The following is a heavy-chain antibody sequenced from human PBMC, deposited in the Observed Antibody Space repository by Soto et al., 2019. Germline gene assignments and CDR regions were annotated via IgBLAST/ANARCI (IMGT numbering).Heavy chain of an antibody. J-gene: IGHJ4*02. CDR2: ISSSSSTI. CDR1: GFTFSSYT. Sequence: ESGGGLVQPGGSLRLSCAASGFTFSSYTMNWVRQAPGKGLEWVSYISSSSSTIYYADSVKGRFTISRDNAKNSLYLQMNSLRAEDTAVYYCARGAGYPDWGQGTLVTVSS. D-gene: IGHD3-9*01. V-gene: IGHV3-48*01. CDR3: ARGAGYPD.